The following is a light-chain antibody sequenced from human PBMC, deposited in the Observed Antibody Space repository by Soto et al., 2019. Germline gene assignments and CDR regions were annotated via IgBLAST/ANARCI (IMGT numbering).Light chain of an antibody. CDR1: SSDVGGYNY. J-gene: IGLJ3*02. V-gene: IGLV2-14*01. CDR2: EVS. CDR3: ISYTSSSTWV. Sequence: QSALTQPASVSGSPGQSITISCTGTSSDVGGYNYVSWYQQHPGKAPKLMIYEVSNRPSGVSDRFSGSRSGNTASLTISGLKAEDESDYYCISYTSSSTWVFGGGTKVTVL.